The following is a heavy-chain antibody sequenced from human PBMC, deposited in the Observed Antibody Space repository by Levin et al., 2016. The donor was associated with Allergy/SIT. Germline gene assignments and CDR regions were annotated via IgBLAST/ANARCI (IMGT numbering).Heavy chain of an antibody. D-gene: IGHD3-10*01. J-gene: IGHJ3*02. Sequence: SETLSLTCTVSGASINSYYWSWIRQSPVKGLEWIGYIFYTGSTNYNPSLKSRVSISVDRSKTQFSLKVSSVTAADTAVYYCARLTTDLIMSSGMPRGGAFDIWGQGTVVSVSS. CDR3: ARLTTDLIMSSGMPRGGAFDI. CDR2: IFYTGST. CDR1: GASINSYY. V-gene: IGHV4-59*12.